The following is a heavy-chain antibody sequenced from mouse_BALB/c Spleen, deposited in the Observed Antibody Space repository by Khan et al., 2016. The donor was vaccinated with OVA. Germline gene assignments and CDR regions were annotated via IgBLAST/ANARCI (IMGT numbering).Heavy chain of an antibody. D-gene: IGHD2-4*01. V-gene: IGHV2-9*02. CDR3: GRSYDYDVGGFAY. J-gene: IGHJ3*01. CDR2: IWTGGIT. CDR1: GFSLNNYG. Sequence: QVQLKESGPGLVAPSQSLSITCTVSGFSLNNYGVHWVRQPPGKGLEWLGVIWTGGITNYNSTVMSRLNISKDNSKSQVFLKMNRLQTDDTAIYYCGRSYDYDVGGFAYWGQGTLVTVSA.